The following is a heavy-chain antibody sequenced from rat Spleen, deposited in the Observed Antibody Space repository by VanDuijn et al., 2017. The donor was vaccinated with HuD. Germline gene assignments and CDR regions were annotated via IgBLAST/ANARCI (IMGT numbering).Heavy chain of an antibody. Sequence: EVQLVESGGGLVQPGRSLKLSCAASGFTFGNYGMHWIRQAPTKGLEWVASISPSGAITNYRDSVKGRFTISRENAQNTLYLQMNSLRSEDTATYYCARGGYFRHWGQGVMVTVSS. CDR3: ARGGYFRH. CDR2: ISPSGAIT. CDR1: GFTFGNYG. V-gene: IGHV5-19*01. D-gene: IGHD2-5*01. J-gene: IGHJ2*01.